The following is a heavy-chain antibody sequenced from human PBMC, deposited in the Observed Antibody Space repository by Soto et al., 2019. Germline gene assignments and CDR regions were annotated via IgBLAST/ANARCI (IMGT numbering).Heavy chain of an antibody. V-gene: IGHV3-33*01. CDR3: ATEEMATAKLDY. J-gene: IGHJ4*02. D-gene: IGHD5-12*01. CDR2: IWYDGSTK. Sequence: QVQLVESGAGVVQPGRSLRLSCAASGFTFSSYGMHWVRQAPGKGLEWVAVIWYDGSTKYYADSVKGRFTISRDNSKNTLYLQMNSLRAEDTAVYYCATEEMATAKLDYWGQGTLVTVSS. CDR1: GFTFSSYG.